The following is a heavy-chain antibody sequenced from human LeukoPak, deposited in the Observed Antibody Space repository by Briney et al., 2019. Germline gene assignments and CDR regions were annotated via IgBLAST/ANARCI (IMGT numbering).Heavy chain of an antibody. CDR2: ISSSSSYI. CDR3: ARSFDSSSWYFIATNFDY. D-gene: IGHD6-13*01. CDR1: GFTFSSYS. V-gene: IGHV3-21*01. J-gene: IGHJ4*02. Sequence: GGSLRLSCAASGFTFSSYSMNWVRQAPGKGLEWVSSISSSSSYIYYADSVEGRFTISRDNAKNSLYLQMNSLRAEDTAVYYCARSFDSSSWYFIATNFDYWGQGTLVTVSS.